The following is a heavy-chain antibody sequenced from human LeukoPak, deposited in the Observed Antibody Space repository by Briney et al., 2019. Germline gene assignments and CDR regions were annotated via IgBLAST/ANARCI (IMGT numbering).Heavy chain of an antibody. CDR3: ARAEATVVTLSENGAFGI. J-gene: IGHJ3*02. V-gene: IGHV4-59*01. CDR2: VYYTGST. Sequence: SETLSLTCTVSGGSISSYYWSWVRQPPGKGLEWIGFVYYTGSTNYSPSLKSRVTISVDTSKNQFSLKLRSVTAADTAVYYCARAEATVVTLSENGAFGIWGQGTVVTVSP. D-gene: IGHD4-23*01. CDR1: GGSISSYY.